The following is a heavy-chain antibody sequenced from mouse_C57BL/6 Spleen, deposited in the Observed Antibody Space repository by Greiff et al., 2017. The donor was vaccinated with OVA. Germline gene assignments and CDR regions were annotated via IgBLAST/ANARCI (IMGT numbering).Heavy chain of an antibody. D-gene: IGHD1-1*01. CDR1: GTAFSSSW. J-gene: IGHJ2*01. CDR2: IYPGDGDT. CDR3: AGTTVVATPLYFDY. Sequence: VQLQQSGPELVKPGASVKISCKAFGTAFSSSWMNWVKQRPGKGLEWIGRIYPGDGDTNYNGKFKGKATLTADKSSSTAYMQLSSLTSEDSAVYYCAGTTVVATPLYFDYWGQGTTLTVSS. V-gene: IGHV1-82*01.